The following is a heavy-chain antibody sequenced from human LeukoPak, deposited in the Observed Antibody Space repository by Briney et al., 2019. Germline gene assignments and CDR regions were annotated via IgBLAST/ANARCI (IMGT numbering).Heavy chain of an antibody. J-gene: IGHJ5*02. CDR3: ARSIYDYVWGSYPPGFDP. V-gene: IGHV4-34*01. D-gene: IGHD3-16*02. CDR2: INHSGST. CDR1: GGSFSGYY. Sequence: SETLSLTCAVYGGSFSGYYWSWIRQPPGKGLEWIGEINHSGSTNYNPSLKSRVTISVDTSKNQFSLKLSSVTAADTAVYYRARSIYDYVWGSYPPGFDPWGQGTLVTVSS.